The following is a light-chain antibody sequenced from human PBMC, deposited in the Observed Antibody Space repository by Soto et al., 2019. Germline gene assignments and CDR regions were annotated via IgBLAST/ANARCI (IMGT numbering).Light chain of an antibody. CDR3: AAWDDSLSXLYV. J-gene: IGLJ1*01. V-gene: IGLV1-47*02. CDR1: TSNIGSNS. Sequence: QSLLTQPPSASGTPVQRVTISCSGSTSNIGSNSVYWYQQVPGTAPKLLIQSSSQLPSGVTDRFSGSKSGTSASLAIIGLRSEDEADYYCAAWDDSLSXLYVFGTGTKVXV. CDR2: SSS.